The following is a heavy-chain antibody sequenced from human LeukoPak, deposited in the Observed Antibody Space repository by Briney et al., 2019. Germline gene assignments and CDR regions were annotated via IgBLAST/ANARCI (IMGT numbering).Heavy chain of an antibody. CDR2: ISGSGGST. CDR1: GFTFSSYS. CDR3: AKVLEGLFDY. V-gene: IGHV3-23*01. Sequence: GGSLRLSCAASGFTFSSYSMNWVRQAPGKGLEWVSAISGSGGSTYYADSVKGRFTISRDNSKNTLYLQMNSLRAEDTAVYYCAKVLEGLFDYWGQGTLVTVSS. D-gene: IGHD1-1*01. J-gene: IGHJ4*02.